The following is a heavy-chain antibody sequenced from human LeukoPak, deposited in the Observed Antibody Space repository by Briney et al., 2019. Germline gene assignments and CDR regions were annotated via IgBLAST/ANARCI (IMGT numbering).Heavy chain of an antibody. V-gene: IGHV3-23*01. CDR3: ARNYDILTGYFDY. CDR1: GFTFSNYA. J-gene: IGHJ4*02. Sequence: GGSLRLSCAASGFTFSNYAMTWVRQAPGKGLEWVSAVSGSGGTTYYADSVKGRFTISRDNSKNTLYLQMNGLRAEDMALYYCARNYDILTGYFDYWGQGTLVTVSS. CDR2: VSGSGGTT. D-gene: IGHD3-9*01.